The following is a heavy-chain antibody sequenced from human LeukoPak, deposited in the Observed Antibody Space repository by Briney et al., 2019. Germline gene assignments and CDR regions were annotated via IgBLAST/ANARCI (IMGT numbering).Heavy chain of an antibody. J-gene: IGHJ4*02. V-gene: IGHV3-21*01. CDR2: ISSSSSYI. CDR1: GFTVSSNY. D-gene: IGHD3-10*01. CDR3: ARDPFGELFSDY. Sequence: GGSLRLSCAASGFTVSSNYMSWVRQGPGKGLEWVSSISSSSSYIYYADSVKGRFTISRDNAKNSLYLQMNSLRAEDTAVYYCARDPFGELFSDYWGQGTLVTVSS.